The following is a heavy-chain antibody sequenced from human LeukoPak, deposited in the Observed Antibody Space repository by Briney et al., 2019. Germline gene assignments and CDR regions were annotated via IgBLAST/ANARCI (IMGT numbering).Heavy chain of an antibody. V-gene: IGHV3-74*01. CDR1: GFTFSSYW. CDR3: ARDPYSGSYGDSYYYYMDV. D-gene: IGHD1-26*01. J-gene: IGHJ6*03. Sequence: GGSLRLSCAASGFTFSSYWMHWVRQAPGKGLVWVSRINSDGSSTSYADSVKGRFTISRDNAKNSLYLQMNSLRAEDTAVYYCARDPYSGSYGDSYYYYMDVWGKGTTVTISS. CDR2: INSDGSST.